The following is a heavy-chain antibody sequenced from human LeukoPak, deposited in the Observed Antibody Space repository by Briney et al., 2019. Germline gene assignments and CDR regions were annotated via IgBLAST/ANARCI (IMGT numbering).Heavy chain of an antibody. Sequence: ASVKVSCKSSGYSFIGYFMVWVRLAPGQGLEWMGWLNPNSGATDIAQKFQDRVTLTRDTSISTGYMELSRLTSDDTAVYYCARVAVAGRWVDSWGQGTLVTVSS. D-gene: IGHD6-19*01. CDR1: GYSFIGYF. V-gene: IGHV1-2*02. CDR3: ARVAVAGRWVDS. J-gene: IGHJ4*02. CDR2: LNPNSGAT.